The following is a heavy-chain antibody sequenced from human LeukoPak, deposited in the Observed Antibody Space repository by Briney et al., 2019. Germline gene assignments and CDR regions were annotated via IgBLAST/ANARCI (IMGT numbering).Heavy chain of an antibody. CDR2: IYYSGTT. CDR1: GGSISSSSYY. D-gene: IGHD5-12*01. Sequence: SETLSLTCSVSGGSISSSSYYWDWIRQPPGKGLEWIGSIYYSGTTYYNLSLKSRVTISVDTSKNQFSLKLSSVTAADTAVYYCARLPINSYDAFDIWGHGTMDTVSS. J-gene: IGHJ3*02. CDR3: ARLPINSYDAFDI. V-gene: IGHV4-39*01.